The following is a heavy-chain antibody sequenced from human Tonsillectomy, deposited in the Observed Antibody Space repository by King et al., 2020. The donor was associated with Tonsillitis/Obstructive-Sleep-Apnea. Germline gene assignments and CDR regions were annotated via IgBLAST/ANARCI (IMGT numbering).Heavy chain of an antibody. CDR2: ISSSSSYT. CDR3: GGGGWGYYESSGYYLFDS. V-gene: IGHV3-11*05. J-gene: IGHJ4*02. Sequence: VQLVESGGGLVKPGGSLRLSCAASGFTFSDYYMTWIRQAPGKGLEWVSYISSSSSYTNFADSVKGRFTISRDNAKNSLYLQMNSLRAEDTAMYYGGGGGWGYYESSGYYLFDSWGQGTLVTVSS. D-gene: IGHD3-22*01. CDR1: GFTFSDYY.